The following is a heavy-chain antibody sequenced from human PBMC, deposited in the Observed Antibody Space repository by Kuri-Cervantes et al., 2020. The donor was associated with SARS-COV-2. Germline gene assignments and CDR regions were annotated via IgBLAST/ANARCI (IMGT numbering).Heavy chain of an antibody. J-gene: IGHJ4*02. CDR2: IRSKAYGGTT. V-gene: IGHV3-49*04. CDR1: GFTFSNAW. CDR3: TRDDFWSGYFED. D-gene: IGHD3-3*01. Sequence: GGSLRLSCAASGFTFSNAWMNWVRQAPGKGLEWVGFIRSKAYGGTTEYAASVKGRFTISRDDSKSIAYLQMNSLKTEDTAVYYCTRDDFWSGYFEDWGQGTLVTVSS.